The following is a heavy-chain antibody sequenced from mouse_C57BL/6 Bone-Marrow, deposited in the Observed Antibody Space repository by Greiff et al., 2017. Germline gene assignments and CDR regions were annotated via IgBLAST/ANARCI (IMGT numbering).Heavy chain of an antibody. D-gene: IGHD2-12*01. CDR2: IRLKSDNYAT. CDR1: GFTFSNYW. CDR3: TDYTPRAWFAY. Sequence: EVKLMESGGGLVQPGGSMKLSCVASGFTFSNYWMNWVRQSPEKGLAWVAKIRLKSDNYATNYAESVKGRFTISRDDSKSSVYLQMNNLRAEDTGIYYCTDYTPRAWFAYWGQGTLVTVSA. V-gene: IGHV6-3*01. J-gene: IGHJ3*01.